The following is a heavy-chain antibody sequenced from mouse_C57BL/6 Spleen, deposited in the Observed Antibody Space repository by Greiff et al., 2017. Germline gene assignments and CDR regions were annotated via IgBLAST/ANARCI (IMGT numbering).Heavy chain of an antibody. CDR3: AREVTTVVAPMDY. J-gene: IGHJ4*01. CDR1: GYAFSSSW. V-gene: IGHV1-82*01. D-gene: IGHD1-1*01. Sequence: QVQLQQSGPELVKPGASVKISCKASGYAFSSSWMNWVKQRPGTGLEWIGRIYPGDGDTNYNGKFKGKATLTADKSSSTAYMQLSSLTSEDSAVXFCAREVTTVVAPMDYWGQGTSVTVSS. CDR2: IYPGDGDT.